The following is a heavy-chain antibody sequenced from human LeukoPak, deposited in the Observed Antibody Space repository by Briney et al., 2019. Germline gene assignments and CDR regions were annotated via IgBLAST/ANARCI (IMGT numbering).Heavy chain of an antibody. CDR2: IYTSGST. Sequence: SETLSLTCTVSGGSISSGSYYWSWIRQPAGKGLEWIGRIYTSGSTNYNPSLKSRVTISVDTSKNQFSLKLSSVTAADTAVYYRARSTVLRFLEWREDAFDIWGQGTMVTVSS. D-gene: IGHD3-3*01. J-gene: IGHJ3*02. CDR1: GGSISSGSYY. V-gene: IGHV4-61*02. CDR3: ARSTVLRFLEWREDAFDI.